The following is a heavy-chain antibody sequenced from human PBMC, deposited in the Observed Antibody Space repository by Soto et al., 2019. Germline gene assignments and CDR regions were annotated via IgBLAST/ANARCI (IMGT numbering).Heavy chain of an antibody. CDR3: STVTTNYYYGMDV. J-gene: IGHJ6*02. CDR2: IIPIFGTA. V-gene: IGHV1-69*13. D-gene: IGHD4-17*01. CDR1: GGTFSSHA. Sequence: SVKVSCKASGGTFSSHAISWVRPAPGQGLEWMGGIIPIFGTANYAQKFQGRVTITADESTSTAYMELSSLRSEDTAVYYCSTVTTNYYYGMDVWGQGTTVTVSS.